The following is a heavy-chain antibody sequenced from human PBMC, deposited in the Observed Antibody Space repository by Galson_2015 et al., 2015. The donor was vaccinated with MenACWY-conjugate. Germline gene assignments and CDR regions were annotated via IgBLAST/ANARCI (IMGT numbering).Heavy chain of an antibody. CDR2: IWYDGSNK. D-gene: IGHD3-3*01. V-gene: IGHV3-33*01. Sequence: SLRLSCAASGFTFSSYGMHWVRQAPGKGLEWVAVIWYDGSNKYYADSVKGRFTISRDNSKNTLYLQMNSLRAEDTAVYYCARDGNYDFWSGYYRYFDYWGQGTLVTVSS. CDR1: GFTFSSYG. J-gene: IGHJ4*02. CDR3: ARDGNYDFWSGYYRYFDY.